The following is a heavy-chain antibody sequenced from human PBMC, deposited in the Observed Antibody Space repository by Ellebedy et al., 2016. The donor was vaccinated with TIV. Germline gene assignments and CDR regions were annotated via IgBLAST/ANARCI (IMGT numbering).Heavy chain of an antibody. CDR3: GGVGGKSGWHHPLDF. CDR1: GGTFSSHA. J-gene: IGHJ4*02. CDR2: IIPTPGIA. D-gene: IGHD3-16*01. V-gene: IGHV1-69*04. Sequence: AASVKVSCKASGGTFSSHAISWVRQAPGQGLEWMGRIIPTPGIANYEQKFQGRVTIIADKSTRTVYMELSSLRSEDTAVYFWGGVGGKSGWHHPLDFWGQGTRVTVSS.